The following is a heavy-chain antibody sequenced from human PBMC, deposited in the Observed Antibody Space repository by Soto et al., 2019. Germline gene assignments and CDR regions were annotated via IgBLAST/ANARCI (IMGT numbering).Heavy chain of an antibody. CDR1: GFTFSSYA. CDR3: AKEGSYHLLLKYYYYYGIYV. J-gene: IGHJ6*02. Sequence: QPGGSLRLSCAASGFTFSSYAMHWVRQAPGKGLEWVAVISYDGSNKYYADSVKGRFTISRDNSKNTLYLQMNSLRAEDTAVYYCAKEGSYHLLLKYYYYYGIYVWAQRTTVPVSS. CDR2: ISYDGSNK. V-gene: IGHV3-30*04. D-gene: IGHD2-2*01.